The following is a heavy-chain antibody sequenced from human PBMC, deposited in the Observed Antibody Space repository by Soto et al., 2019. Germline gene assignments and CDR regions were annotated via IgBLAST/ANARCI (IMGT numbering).Heavy chain of an antibody. CDR1: GGSISSYY. D-gene: IGHD5-12*01. J-gene: IGHJ3*02. CDR2: IYYSGST. CDR3: ARGSGYDSDAFDI. Sequence: SETLSLTCTVSGGSISSYYWSWIRQPPGKGLEWIGYIYYSGSTNYNPPLKSRVTISVDTSKNQFSLKLSSVTAADTAVYYCARGSGYDSDAFDIWGQGTMVTVSS. V-gene: IGHV4-59*01.